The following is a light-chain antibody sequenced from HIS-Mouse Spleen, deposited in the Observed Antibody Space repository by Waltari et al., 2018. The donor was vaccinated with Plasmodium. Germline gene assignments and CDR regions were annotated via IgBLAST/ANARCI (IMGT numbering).Light chain of an antibody. V-gene: IGKV3-20*01. J-gene: IGKJ2*01. Sequence: ELVLPQSPGTLSLSPGDRATLSCRASQSVSSSYLAWYQQKPGQAPRLLIYGASSRATGIPDRFSGSGSGTDFTLTISRLEPEDFAVYYCQQYGSSPYTFGQGTKLEIK. CDR2: GAS. CDR1: QSVSSSY. CDR3: QQYGSSPYT.